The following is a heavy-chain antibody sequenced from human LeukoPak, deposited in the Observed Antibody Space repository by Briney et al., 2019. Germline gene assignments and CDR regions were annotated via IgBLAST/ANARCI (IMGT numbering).Heavy chain of an antibody. J-gene: IGHJ4*02. Sequence: PGGSLRLSCAASGFTVSTNYMSWVRQAPGKGLEWVSIIYSGGSTFYADSVKGRFTISRDNSKNTLYLQMNSLRDEDTAVYYCARVAYDSSDFRVGFDSWGQGALVSVSS. CDR2: IYSGGST. D-gene: IGHD3-22*01. CDR3: ARVAYDSSDFRVGFDS. V-gene: IGHV3-66*01. CDR1: GFTVSTNY.